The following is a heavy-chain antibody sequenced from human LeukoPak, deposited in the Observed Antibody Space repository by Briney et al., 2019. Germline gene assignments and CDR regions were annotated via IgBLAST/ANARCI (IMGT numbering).Heavy chain of an antibody. V-gene: IGHV4-59*01. CDR3: ASGYSYGYELNY. D-gene: IGHD5-18*01. J-gene: IGHJ4*02. CDR2: IYYSGST. CDR1: GGSISSYY. Sequence: PSETLPLTCTVSGGSISSYYWSWIRQPPGKGLEWIGYIYYSGSTNYNPSLKSRVTISVDTSKNQFSLKLSSVTAADTAVYYCASGYSYGYELNYWGQGTLVTVSS.